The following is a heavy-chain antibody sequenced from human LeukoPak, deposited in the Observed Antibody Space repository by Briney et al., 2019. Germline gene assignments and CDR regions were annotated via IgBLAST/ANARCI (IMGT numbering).Heavy chain of an antibody. D-gene: IGHD4-11*01. CDR2: TYYRSKWDN. Sequence: SQTLSLTCAISADSVSINSAAWNWIRQSPSRGLEWLGRTYYRSKWDNDYAVSVKSRITINPDTSKNQFSLQLNSVTPEDTAVYYCARLKGPSRATTVNEWGYYYYMDVWGKGTTVTVSS. J-gene: IGHJ6*03. V-gene: IGHV6-1*01. CDR1: ADSVSINSAA. CDR3: ARLKGPSRATTVNEWGYYYYMDV.